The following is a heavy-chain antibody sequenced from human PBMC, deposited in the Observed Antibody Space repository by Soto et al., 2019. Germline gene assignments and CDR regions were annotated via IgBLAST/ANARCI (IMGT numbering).Heavy chain of an antibody. Sequence: QVQLVESGGGVVQPGRSLRLSCAASGFTFSSYAMHWVRQAPGKGLEWVAVISYDGSNKYYADSVKGRFTISRDNSKNTLDLQMNSLRAEETAVDYCARDFLRGGIVVVMTEYAFDIWGQGTMVTVSS. CDR3: ARDFLRGGIVVVMTEYAFDI. CDR1: GFTFSSYA. D-gene: IGHD3-22*01. J-gene: IGHJ3*02. CDR2: ISYDGSNK. V-gene: IGHV3-30-3*01.